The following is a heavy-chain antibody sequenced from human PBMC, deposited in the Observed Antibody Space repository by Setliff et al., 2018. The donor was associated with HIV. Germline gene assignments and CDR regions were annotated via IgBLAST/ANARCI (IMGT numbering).Heavy chain of an antibody. Sequence: SETLSLTCTVSGGSINTFYRTWIRQPPGKGLEWIGSIFYTGSTDYNPSLKSRLTMSVDTSQNKFSLKLTSVTAADTAVYYCARVSIGGYLEYWGQGTLVTVSS. CDR3: ARVSIGGYLEY. V-gene: IGHV4-59*01. CDR1: GGSINTFY. D-gene: IGHD3-22*01. J-gene: IGHJ4*02. CDR2: IFYTGST.